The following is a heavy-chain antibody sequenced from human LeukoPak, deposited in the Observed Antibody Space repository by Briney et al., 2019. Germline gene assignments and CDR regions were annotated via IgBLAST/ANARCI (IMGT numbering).Heavy chain of an antibody. V-gene: IGHV3-53*01. CDR2: IYSHGST. Sequence: PGGSLRLSCAASGFSVSNNYMTWVRQAPGKGLEWVSVIYSHGSTHYGDSVRGRFTISRDNSKNTFYLQMNSLKDEDTAVYYCARGEILTGSFDYWGQGTLVTVSS. CDR3: ARGEILTGSFDY. D-gene: IGHD3-9*01. J-gene: IGHJ4*02. CDR1: GFSVSNNY.